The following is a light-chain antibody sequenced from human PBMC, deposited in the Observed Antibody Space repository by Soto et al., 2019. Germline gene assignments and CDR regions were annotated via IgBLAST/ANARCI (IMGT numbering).Light chain of an antibody. CDR1: QSVSSN. V-gene: IGKV3-15*01. CDR3: QQYNNWPPWT. CDR2: GAS. J-gene: IGKJ1*01. Sequence: EIVRTQSPANLSVSPGERATLSCRASQSVSSNLAWYQQKPGQAPRLLIYGASTRATGIPARFSGSGSGTEFTLTISSLQSEDFAVYYCQQYNNWPPWTFGQGTKVDIK.